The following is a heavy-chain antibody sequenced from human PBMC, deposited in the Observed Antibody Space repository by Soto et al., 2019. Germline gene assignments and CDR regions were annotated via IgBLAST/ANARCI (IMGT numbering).Heavy chain of an antibody. CDR1: GYTISIYG. J-gene: IGHJ4*02. CDR3: ARADSATTINFDY. CDR2: ISAYNGNT. V-gene: IGHV1-18*04. D-gene: IGHD4-17*01. Sequence: ASVKVSWKASGYTISIYGISWVRQAPGQGLEWMGWISAYNGNTNYEQRFQGRVTMTTDTSTSTAYMGLRSLRSDDTAVYYCARADSATTINFDYWGQGTLVTVSS.